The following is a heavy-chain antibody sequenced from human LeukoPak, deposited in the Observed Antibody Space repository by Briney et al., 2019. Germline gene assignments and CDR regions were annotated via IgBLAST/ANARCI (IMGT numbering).Heavy chain of an antibody. Sequence: SVKVSCKASGGTFSSYAISWVRQAPGQGLEWMGGIIPIFGTANYAQKFQGRVTITADKSTSTAYMELSSLRFEDTAVYYCASPNPQASSSSGFDYWGQGTLVTVSS. CDR1: GGTFSSYA. J-gene: IGHJ4*02. CDR2: IIPIFGTA. D-gene: IGHD6-6*01. CDR3: ASPNPQASSSSGFDY. V-gene: IGHV1-69*06.